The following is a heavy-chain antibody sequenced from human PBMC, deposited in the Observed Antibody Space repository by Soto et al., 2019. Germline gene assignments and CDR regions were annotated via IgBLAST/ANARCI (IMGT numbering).Heavy chain of an antibody. J-gene: IGHJ5*01. Sequence: PSETLSLTCTVSGDSGTRNHFFWGWIRRPPGRGLEWIASIYRGGSTYIRPSLKSRVSMSLDTSKNQFSLKLTSVTAADTAVYFCGKMLTGPSGHSDFDSSCPATFVTRSS. CDR2: IYRGGST. CDR1: GDSGTRNHFF. D-gene: IGHD5-18*01. V-gene: IGHV4-39*01. CDR3: GKMLTGPSGHSDFDS.